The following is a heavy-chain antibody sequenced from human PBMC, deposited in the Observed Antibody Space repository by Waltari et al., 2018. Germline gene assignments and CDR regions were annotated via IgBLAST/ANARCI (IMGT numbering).Heavy chain of an antibody. V-gene: IGHV1-69*05. D-gene: IGHD3-22*01. CDR3: ATGPYYYDSSGYQTGRAFDI. CDR2: IIPCFGTA. CDR1: GGTFSSYA. Sequence: QVQLVQSGAEVKKPGSSVKVSCKASGGTFSSYAISWVRQAPGQGLEWMGGIIPCFGTADYAQKFQGRVTITTDESTSTAYMELSSLRSEDTAVYYCATGPYYYDSSGYQTGRAFDIWGQGTMVTVSS. J-gene: IGHJ3*02.